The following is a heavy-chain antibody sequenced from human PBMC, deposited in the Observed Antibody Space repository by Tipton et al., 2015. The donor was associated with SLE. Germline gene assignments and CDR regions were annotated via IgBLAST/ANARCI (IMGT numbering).Heavy chain of an antibody. D-gene: IGHD2-2*01. V-gene: IGHV1-69*05. CDR2: IIPIFGTA. CDR3: ARNNWKDIVVVPAAMNYYYYGMDV. Sequence: QSGPEVKKPGSSVKVSCKASGGTFSSYAISWVRQAPGQGLEWMGGIIPIFGTANYAQKFQGRVTITTDESTSTAYMELSSLRSEDTAVYYCARNNWKDIVVVPAAMNYYYYGMDVWGQGTTVTVSS. CDR1: GGTFSSYA. J-gene: IGHJ6*02.